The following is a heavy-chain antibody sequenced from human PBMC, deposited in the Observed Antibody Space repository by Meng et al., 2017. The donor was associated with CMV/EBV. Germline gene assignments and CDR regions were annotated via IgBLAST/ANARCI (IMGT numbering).Heavy chain of an antibody. J-gene: IGHJ5*02. CDR1: SYT. CDR2: IIPILGIA. V-gene: IGHV1-69*04. CDR3: ARDPKYCSSTSCPVAGWFDP. D-gene: IGHD2-2*01. Sequence: SYTLSGVRQAPGQGLEWMGRIIPILGIANYAQKFQGRVTITADKSTSTAYIELSSLRSEDTAVYYCARDPKYCSSTSCPVAGWFDPWSQGTLVTVSS.